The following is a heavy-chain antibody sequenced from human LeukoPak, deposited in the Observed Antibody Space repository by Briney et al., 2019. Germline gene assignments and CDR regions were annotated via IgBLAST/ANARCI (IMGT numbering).Heavy chain of an antibody. V-gene: IGHV4-4*07. CDR1: GVSISSYY. Sequence: PSETLSLTCTVSGVSISSYYWSWIRQPAGKGLEWIGRIYTSGSTNYYPSLKSRVTISVDKSKSRVSLKLSSVTAADTAVYYCARDLGSGSYQELDYWGQGTLVTVSS. CDR2: IYTSGST. D-gene: IGHD3-10*01. J-gene: IGHJ4*02. CDR3: ARDLGSGSYQELDY.